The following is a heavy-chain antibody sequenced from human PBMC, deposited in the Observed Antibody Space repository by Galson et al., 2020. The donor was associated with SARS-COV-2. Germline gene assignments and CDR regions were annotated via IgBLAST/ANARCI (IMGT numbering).Heavy chain of an antibody. CDR3: ARVGLSAARHSNGFDP. D-gene: IGHD6-13*01. J-gene: IGHJ5*02. CDR2: IYYSGST. Sequence: SETLSLTCTVSGGSISSSSYYWGWIRQPPGKGLEWIGSIYYSGSTYYNPSLKSRVTISVDTSKNQFSLKLSSVTAADTAVYYCARVGLSAARHSNGFDPWGQGTRVTVSS. V-gene: IGHV4-39*07. CDR1: GGSISSSSYY.